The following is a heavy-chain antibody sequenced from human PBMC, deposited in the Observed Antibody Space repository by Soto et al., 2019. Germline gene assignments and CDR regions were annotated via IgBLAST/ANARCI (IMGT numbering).Heavy chain of an antibody. J-gene: IGHJ3*02. V-gene: IGHV4-31*03. CDR3: ARALNVTLGAFDI. D-gene: IGHD1-1*01. CDR2: IYYSGST. Sequence: PSETLSLTCTVSGGSISSGGYYWSWIRQHPGKGLEWIGYIYYSGSTYYNPSLKSRVTISVDTSKNQFSLKLSSVTAADTAVYYCARALNVTLGAFDIWGQGTIVTVSS. CDR1: GGSISSGGYY.